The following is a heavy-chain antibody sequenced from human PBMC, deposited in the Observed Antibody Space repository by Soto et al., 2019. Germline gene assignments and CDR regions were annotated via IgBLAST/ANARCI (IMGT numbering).Heavy chain of an antibody. CDR2: IYYSGST. CDR1: GGSISSYY. Sequence: QVQLQESRPGLVKPSETLSLTCTVSGGSISSYYWSWIRQPPGKGLEWIGYIYYSGSTNYNPSPKSRLNISVDTSKTQFSLKLSSVTAPDTAMYYCARFNWYFDLSGRGALVTVSS. CDR3: ARFNWYFDL. J-gene: IGHJ2*01. V-gene: IGHV4-59*01.